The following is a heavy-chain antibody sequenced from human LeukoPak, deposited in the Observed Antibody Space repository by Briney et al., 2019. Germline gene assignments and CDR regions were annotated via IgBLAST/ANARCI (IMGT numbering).Heavy chain of an antibody. V-gene: IGHV3-9*01. CDR1: GFTFDDYA. Sequence: GGSLRLSCAASGFTFDDYAMHWVRQAPGKGLEWVSGISWNSGSIGYADSVKGRFAISRDNSKNTLYLQMNSLRAEDTAVYYCAKPAVAGNYYYYYGMDVWGQGTTVTVSS. CDR3: AKPAVAGNYYYYYGMDV. CDR2: ISWNSGSI. D-gene: IGHD6-19*01. J-gene: IGHJ6*02.